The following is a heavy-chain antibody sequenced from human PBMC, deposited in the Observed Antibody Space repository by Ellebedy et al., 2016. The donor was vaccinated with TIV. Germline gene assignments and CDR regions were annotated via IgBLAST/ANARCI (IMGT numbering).Heavy chain of an antibody. CDR2: IWNDGSYK. Sequence: GESLKISCAASGFTFSSYAMHWVRQAPGKGLEWVAVIWNDGSYKYYEDSVKGRFTISRDNSKNTLYLQMNSLRAEDTAVYYCARAPCSGGSCYSDAFDIWGQGTMVTISS. CDR1: GFTFSSYA. J-gene: IGHJ3*02. V-gene: IGHV3-33*01. D-gene: IGHD2-15*01. CDR3: ARAPCSGGSCYSDAFDI.